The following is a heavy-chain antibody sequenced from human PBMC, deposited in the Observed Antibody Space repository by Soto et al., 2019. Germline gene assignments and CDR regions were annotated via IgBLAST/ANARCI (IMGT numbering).Heavy chain of an antibody. Sequence: EVHLLESGGGLVQPGGSLRLSCTASGFTFSSYAMTWVRQAPGRGLEGVSCITASGGRTFYADSVKGPFTISRDNSRSTLYLQMNSLRAEDTAVYYCAKDTRYADYVRWFDSWGQGTLVTVSS. CDR3: AKDTRYADYVRWFDS. J-gene: IGHJ5*01. CDR2: ITASGGRT. D-gene: IGHD4-17*01. V-gene: IGHV3-23*01. CDR1: GFTFSSYA.